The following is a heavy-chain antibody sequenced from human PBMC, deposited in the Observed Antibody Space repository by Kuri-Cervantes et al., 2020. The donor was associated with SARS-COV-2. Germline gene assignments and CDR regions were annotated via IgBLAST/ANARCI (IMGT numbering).Heavy chain of an antibody. CDR2: IGPSGTTK. J-gene: IGHJ6*03. CDR1: GFTFSNAW. CDR3: ARASAGSSWGYYYYMDV. V-gene: IGHV3-11*04. Sequence: GESLKISCAASGFTFSNAWMSWVRQAPGKGLEWVSNIGPSGTTKYYADSVKGRFIISRDNARNSLYLQMNSLRSEDTAVYYCARASAGSSWGYYYYMDVWGIGTTVTVSS. D-gene: IGHD1-26*01.